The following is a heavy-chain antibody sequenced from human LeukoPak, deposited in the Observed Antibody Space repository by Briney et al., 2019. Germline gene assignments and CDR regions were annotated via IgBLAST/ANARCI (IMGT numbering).Heavy chain of an antibody. CDR1: GASFSNSH. CDR2: LSYTGKT. D-gene: IGHD2/OR15-2a*01. V-gene: IGHV4-59*01. CDR3: SEGYFEPFDH. J-gene: IGHJ4*02. Sequence: SETLSLTCAVSGASFSNSHWNWIRQVPGKGLEWIGCLSYTGKTDYHPSLSSLVTISLGTSNNQVSLKLKSVTAADTAVYYCSEGYFEPFDHWGPGTLVTVSS.